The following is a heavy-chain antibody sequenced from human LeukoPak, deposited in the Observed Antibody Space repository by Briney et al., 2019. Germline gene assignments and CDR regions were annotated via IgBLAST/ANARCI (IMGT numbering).Heavy chain of an antibody. CDR2: ISSSSSYI. Sequence: GGSLRLSCAASGFTFSSYSMNWVRQAPGKGLEWVSSISSSSSYIYYADSAKGRFTISRDNAKNSLYLQMNSLRAEDTAVYYCARDRDYGDNDAFDIWGQGTMVTVSS. V-gene: IGHV3-21*01. J-gene: IGHJ3*02. CDR1: GFTFSSYS. D-gene: IGHD4-17*01. CDR3: ARDRDYGDNDAFDI.